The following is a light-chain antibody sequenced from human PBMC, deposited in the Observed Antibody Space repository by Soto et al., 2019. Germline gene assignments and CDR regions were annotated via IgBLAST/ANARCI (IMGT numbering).Light chain of an antibody. CDR2: KVS. CDR3: MQGTHWPWT. Sequence: DVVMTQSPLSLPVTLGQPASISCRSSQSLVYSDGNTYLSWFQQRPGQSPRRLIYKVSNRDSGVPDRFGGSGSGTDFTLKISRVEAEDVGVYYCMQGTHWPWTFGQGTKVEIK. V-gene: IGKV2-30*01. CDR1: QSLVYSDGNTY. J-gene: IGKJ1*01.